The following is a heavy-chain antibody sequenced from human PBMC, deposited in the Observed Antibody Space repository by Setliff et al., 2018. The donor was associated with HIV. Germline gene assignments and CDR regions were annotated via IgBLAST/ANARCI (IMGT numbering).Heavy chain of an antibody. D-gene: IGHD1-26*01. J-gene: IGHJ4*02. V-gene: IGHV3-21*01. CDR2: ISSGSSYI. Sequence: GGSLRLSCAASGFTFSSYSMNWVRQAPGKGLEWVSSISSGSSYIYYADSVKGRFTISRDNAKNSLYLQMNSLRAEDTAVYYCARDGVGASAFDYWGQGTLVTVSS. CDR1: GFTFSSYS. CDR3: ARDGVGASAFDY.